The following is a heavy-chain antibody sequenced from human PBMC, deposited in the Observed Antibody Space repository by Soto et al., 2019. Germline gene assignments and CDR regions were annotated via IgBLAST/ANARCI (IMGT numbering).Heavy chain of an antibody. J-gene: IGHJ5*02. CDR3: ARDPVKQQLVRPSRWFDP. CDR2: ISSSSSTI. V-gene: IGHV3-48*02. Sequence: PGGSLRLSCAASGFTFSSYSMNWVRQAPGKGLEWVSYISSSSSTIYYADSVKGRFTISRDNAKNSLYLQMNSLRDEDTAVYYCARDPVKQQLVRPSRWFDPWGQGTLVTVPS. CDR1: GFTFSSYS. D-gene: IGHD6-13*01.